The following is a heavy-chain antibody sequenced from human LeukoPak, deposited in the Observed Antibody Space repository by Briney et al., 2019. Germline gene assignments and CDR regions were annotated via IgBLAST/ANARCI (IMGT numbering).Heavy chain of an antibody. D-gene: IGHD4-17*01. V-gene: IGHV4-4*07. J-gene: IGHJ1*01. CDR2: IYTSGST. CDR3: ARVTPAVQNAEYFQH. CDR1: GGSISSYY. Sequence: PSETLSLTCTVSGGSISSYYWSWIRQPAGKGLEWIGRIYTSGSTNYNPSLKSRVTMSVDTSKNQFSLKLSSVTAADMAVYYCARVTPAVQNAEYFQHWGQGTLVTVSS.